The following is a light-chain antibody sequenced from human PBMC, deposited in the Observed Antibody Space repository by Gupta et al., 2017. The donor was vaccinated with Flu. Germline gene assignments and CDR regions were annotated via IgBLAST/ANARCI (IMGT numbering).Light chain of an antibody. Sequence: ATWMTQSPSSFAASTGDRVTITCRACQGISSYLAWYQQTPGKAPELLIYVSSTVTSGAPSRFSGSGYGTDFTLTISGRQSEDFANYYCQQADNFPQTFGQGTKVEIK. CDR2: VSS. V-gene: IGKV1-8*01. CDR3: QQADNFPQT. J-gene: IGKJ1*01. CDR1: QGISSY.